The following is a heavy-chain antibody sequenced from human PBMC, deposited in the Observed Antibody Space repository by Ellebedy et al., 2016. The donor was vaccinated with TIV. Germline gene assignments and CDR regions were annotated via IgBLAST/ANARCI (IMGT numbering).Heavy chain of an antibody. CDR1: GGSFSGYY. CDR3: AILTGYYSRTG. V-gene: IGHV4-34*01. J-gene: IGHJ4*02. D-gene: IGHD3-9*01. Sequence: GSLRLSXAVYGGSFSGYYWSWIRQPPGKGLEWIGEINHSGSTNYNPSLKSRVTISVDTSKNQFSLKLSSVTAADTAVYYCAILTGYYSRTGWGQGTLVTVSS. CDR2: INHSGST.